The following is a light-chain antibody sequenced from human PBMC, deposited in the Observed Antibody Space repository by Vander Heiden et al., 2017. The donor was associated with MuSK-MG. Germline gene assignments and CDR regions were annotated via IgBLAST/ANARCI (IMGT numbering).Light chain of an antibody. V-gene: IGKV1-12*01. CDR3: QQTNRVTQT. CDR2: LVS. CDR1: QVINNW. J-gene: IGKJ3*01. Sequence: DIQVTQSPSSVSASVGDSVTITCRASQVINNWLAWYQQRPGRAPTLLVYLVSRLQSGVPSRFSGSGSGTDFTLTINSLQPEDAAIYYCQQTNRVTQTFGPGTTVDVK.